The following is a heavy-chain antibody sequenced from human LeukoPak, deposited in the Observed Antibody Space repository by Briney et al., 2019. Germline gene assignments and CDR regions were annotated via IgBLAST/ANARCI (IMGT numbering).Heavy chain of an antibody. Sequence: SETLSLTCTVSGGSISSGGYYWSWIRQHPGKGLEWIGYIYYSGSTYYHPSLKSRVTISVDTSKNQFSLKLSSVTAADTAVYYCARLGPGYSSSWSNDAFAIWGQGTMVTVSS. V-gene: IGHV4-31*03. CDR1: GGSISSGGYY. CDR3: ARLGPGYSSSWSNDAFAI. D-gene: IGHD6-13*01. CDR2: IYYSGST. J-gene: IGHJ3*02.